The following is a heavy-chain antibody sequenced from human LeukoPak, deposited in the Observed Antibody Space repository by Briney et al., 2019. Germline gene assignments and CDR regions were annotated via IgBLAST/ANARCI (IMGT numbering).Heavy chain of an antibody. V-gene: IGHV3-48*03. CDR1: GFTFSSYE. CDR3: ARYDGSGSYPLDY. J-gene: IGHJ4*02. Sequence: GGSLRLSCAASGFTFSSYEMIWVRQAPGKGLDWISYISNSGSTIYYADSVKGRFTISRDNAKNSLYLQMNSLRAEDTAVYYCARYDGSGSYPLDYWGQGTLVTASS. CDR2: ISNSGSTI. D-gene: IGHD3-10*01.